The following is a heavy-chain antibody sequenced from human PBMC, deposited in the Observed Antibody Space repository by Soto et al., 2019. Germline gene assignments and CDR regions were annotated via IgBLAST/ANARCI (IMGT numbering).Heavy chain of an antibody. CDR3: ARRGAYCSGGTCYHFDY. D-gene: IGHD2-15*01. Sequence: ASVKVSCKASGYTFTTYGISWVRQAPGQGLEWMGWISTYNGNTNYEQKLQGRVTLTTDTLTSTAYMEVRSLRSDDTAVYYCARRGAYCSGGTCYHFDYWGQGTLVTVSS. J-gene: IGHJ4*02. CDR1: GYTFTTYG. V-gene: IGHV1-18*04. CDR2: ISTYNGNT.